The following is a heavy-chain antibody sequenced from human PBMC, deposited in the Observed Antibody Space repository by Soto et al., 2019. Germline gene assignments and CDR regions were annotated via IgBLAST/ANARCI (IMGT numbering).Heavy chain of an antibody. V-gene: IGHV4-39*01. CDR2: IYYSGST. CDR1: GGSISSSSYY. D-gene: IGHD5-12*01. CDR3: ARRSGYDFFFDY. Sequence: SETLSLTCTVSGGSISSSSYYWGWIRQPPGKGLEWIGSIYYSGSTYYNPSLKSRVTISVDTSKNQFSLKLSSVTAADTAVYYCARRSGYDFFFDYWGQGTLVTVSS. J-gene: IGHJ4*02.